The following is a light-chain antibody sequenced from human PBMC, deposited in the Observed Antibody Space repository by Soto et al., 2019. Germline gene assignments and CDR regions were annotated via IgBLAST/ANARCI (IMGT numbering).Light chain of an antibody. V-gene: IGLV2-14*01. CDR3: SSYTTSSTV. CDR2: EVT. J-gene: IGLJ1*01. Sequence: QSALTQPASXXXXXXXXXXISCTGTSSDGGDYKDVSWYQQHPGKAPKLMIYEVTYRPSGVSNRFSGSKSGNTASLTISGLQAEDEADYYCSSYTTSSTVFGTGTKVTVL. CDR1: SSDGGDYKD.